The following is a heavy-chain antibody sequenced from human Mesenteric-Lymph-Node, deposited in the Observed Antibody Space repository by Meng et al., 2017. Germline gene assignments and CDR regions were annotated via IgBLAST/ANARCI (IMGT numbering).Heavy chain of an antibody. CDR2: ISAYNGNT. J-gene: IGHJ4*02. CDR1: GYTFTSYG. D-gene: IGHD3-16*01. Sequence: ASVKVSCKASGYTFTSYGISWVRQALGQGLEWMGWISAYNGNTNYAQKFQGRVTITADKSTSTAYMELSSLRSEDTAVYYCARDSRGGVADYWGQGTLVTVSS. CDR3: ARDSRGGVADY. V-gene: IGHV1-18*01.